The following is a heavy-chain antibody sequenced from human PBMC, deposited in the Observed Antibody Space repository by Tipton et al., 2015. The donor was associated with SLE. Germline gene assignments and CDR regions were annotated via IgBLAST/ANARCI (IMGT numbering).Heavy chain of an antibody. D-gene: IGHD2-8*01. CDR1: DGSIRDYY. CDR3: ARMLNGLNYYYYYMDV. J-gene: IGHJ6*03. Sequence: TLSLTCTVSDGSIRDYYWSWIRQPAGKGLEWIGRIYAGGSTNYNPSLKSRVTMSVDASKNQFSLKLSSVTAADTAVYYCARMLNGLNYYYYYMDVWGKGTTVTVSS. V-gene: IGHV4-4*07. CDR2: IYAGGST.